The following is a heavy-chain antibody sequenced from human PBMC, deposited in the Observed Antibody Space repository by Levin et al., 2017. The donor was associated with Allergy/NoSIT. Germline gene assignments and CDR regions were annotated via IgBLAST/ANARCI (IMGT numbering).Heavy chain of an antibody. Sequence: SQTLSLTCAISGDRVSSTSASWNWIRQSPSRGLEWLGRTFYRSKWYTDYAVSVKSRIIINADTSNNHFSLQLNSVTPEDTAVYYCSRGLGLTVTTDWCDPRGQGTLVTVYS. CDR1: GDRVSSTSAS. J-gene: IGHJ5*02. CDR2: TFYRSKWYT. D-gene: IGHD4-17*01. CDR3: SRGLGLTVTTDWCDP. V-gene: IGHV6-1*01.